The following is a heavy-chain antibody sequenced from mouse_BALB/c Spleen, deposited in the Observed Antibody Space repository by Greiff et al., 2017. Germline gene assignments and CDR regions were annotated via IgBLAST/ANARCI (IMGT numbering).Heavy chain of an antibody. CDR1: GYSFTSYW. D-gene: IGHD2-4*01. V-gene: IGHV1-5*01. CDR3: TRRSTMIPYYAMDY. J-gene: IGHJ4*01. Sequence: VQLQQSGTVLARPGASVKMSCKASGYSFTSYWMHWVKQRPGQGLEWIGAIYPGNSDTSYNQKFKGKAKLTAVTSASTAYMELSSLTNEDSAVYYCTRRSTMIPYYAMDYWGQGTSVTVSS. CDR2: IYPGNSDT.